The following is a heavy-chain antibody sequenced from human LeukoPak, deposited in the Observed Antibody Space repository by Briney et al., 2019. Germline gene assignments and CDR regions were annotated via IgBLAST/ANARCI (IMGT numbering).Heavy chain of an antibody. CDR1: GFTFSSYS. CDR3: AKDLEPQLVGAADY. V-gene: IGHV3-30*18. D-gene: IGHD1-26*01. J-gene: IGHJ4*02. CDR2: ISYDGSNK. Sequence: HSGRSLRLSCAASGFTFSSYSMHWVRQAPGKGLEWVAVISYDGSNKYYADSVKGRFTISRDNSKNTLYLQMNSLRAEDTAVYYCAKDLEPQLVGAADYWGQGTLVTVSS.